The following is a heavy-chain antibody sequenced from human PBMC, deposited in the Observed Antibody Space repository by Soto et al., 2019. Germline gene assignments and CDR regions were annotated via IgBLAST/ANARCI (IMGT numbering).Heavy chain of an antibody. CDR2: IYWDDVK. V-gene: IGHV2-5*02. J-gene: IGHJ1*01. CDR3: ARTGPYCSSGVCYTERHFQQ. D-gene: IGHD2-8*01. CDR1: GFSLTTIGVG. Sequence: ESGPTLVNPTQTLTLTCAFSGFSLTTIGVGVGWIRQPPGKALECLAHIYWDDVKSYSPSLKSRLTITKDTSKNQVVLTMSNMDPVDTATYHCARTGPYCSSGVCYTERHFQQWGQGTPVTVSS.